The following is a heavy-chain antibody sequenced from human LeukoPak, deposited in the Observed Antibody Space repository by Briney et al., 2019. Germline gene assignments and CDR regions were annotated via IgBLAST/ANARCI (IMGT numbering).Heavy chain of an antibody. Sequence: ETLSLTCTVSGGSISSYYWSWVRQAPGKGLEWVSAISGSGGSTYYADSVKGRFTISRDNSKNTLYLQMNSLRAEDTAVYYCAKSPSYSSSWYFCFDYWGQGTLVTVSS. CDR2: ISGSGGST. CDR1: GGSISSYY. CDR3: AKSPSYSSSWYFCFDY. J-gene: IGHJ4*02. D-gene: IGHD6-13*01. V-gene: IGHV3-23*01.